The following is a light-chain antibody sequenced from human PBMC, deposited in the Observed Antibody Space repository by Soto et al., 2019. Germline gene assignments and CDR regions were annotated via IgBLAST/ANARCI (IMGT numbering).Light chain of an antibody. J-gene: IGLJ1*01. Sequence: QSALTQPASVSGSPGQSITISCTGTSSDVESYNLVSWYQQHPGKAPKVMIYDVSKLPSGVPDRFSGSKSGNTSSLTLSGLQAEDEADYYCFSYSGSYTLYVVGTWTKLTDL. V-gene: IGLV2-11*01. CDR2: DVS. CDR3: FSYSGSYTLYV. CDR1: SSDVESYNL.